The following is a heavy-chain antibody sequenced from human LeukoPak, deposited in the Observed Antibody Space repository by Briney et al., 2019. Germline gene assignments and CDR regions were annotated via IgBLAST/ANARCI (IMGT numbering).Heavy chain of an antibody. CDR2: INAGNGNT. CDR3: ARERGGTTVTLMGSDWFDP. J-gene: IGHJ5*02. V-gene: IGHV1-3*01. D-gene: IGHD4-17*01. CDR1: GYTFTSYA. Sequence: GASVKVSCKASGYTFTSYAMHWVRQAPGQRLEWMGWINAGNGNTKYSQKFQSRVTITRDTSASTAYMELSSLRPEDTAVYYCARERGGTTVTLMGSDWFDPWGQGTLVTVSS.